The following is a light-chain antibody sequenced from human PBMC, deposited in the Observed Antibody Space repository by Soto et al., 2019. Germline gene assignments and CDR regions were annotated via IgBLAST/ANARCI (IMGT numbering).Light chain of an antibody. CDR3: SSYTSSSTLV. J-gene: IGLJ1*01. V-gene: IGLV2-14*01. CDR2: EVS. CDR1: SRDVGGYNY. Sequence: SARTPPASVSWSPGQSITISGTGTSRDVGGYNYVSWYQQHPGKAPKLMIYEVSNRPSGVSNRFSGSKSGNTASLTISGLQAEDEADYYCSSYTSSSTLVFGTGTKVTV.